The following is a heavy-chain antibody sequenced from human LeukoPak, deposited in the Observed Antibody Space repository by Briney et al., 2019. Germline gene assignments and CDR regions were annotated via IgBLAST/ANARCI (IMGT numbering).Heavy chain of an antibody. CDR1: GYSFTSYW. CDR2: IYPGDSDT. V-gene: IGHV5-51*01. Sequence: PGESLKISCKGSGYSFTSYWIGWVRQMPGKGLEWMGIIYPGDSDTRYSPSFQGQVTISADKSIITAYLQWSSLKASDTAMYYCARMDSSMYRNGWSNFDYWGQGTHVTVSS. CDR3: ARMDSSMYRNGWSNFDY. D-gene: IGHD6-19*01. J-gene: IGHJ4*02.